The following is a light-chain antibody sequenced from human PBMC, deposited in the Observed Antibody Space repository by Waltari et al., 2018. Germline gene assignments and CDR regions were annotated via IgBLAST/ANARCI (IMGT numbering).Light chain of an antibody. V-gene: IGKV3-20*01. CDR3: QQYGSPDT. CDR2: GAS. Sequence: EIVLTQSPGTLSLSPGEKATLSCRASQTVSNNFLAWYQQKPGQAPRLLIYGASSGAIGFPDRFSGSGYGTDFNLTISSLEPEDFVVYHCQQYGSPDTFGQGTKLEIK. J-gene: IGKJ2*01. CDR1: QTVSNNF.